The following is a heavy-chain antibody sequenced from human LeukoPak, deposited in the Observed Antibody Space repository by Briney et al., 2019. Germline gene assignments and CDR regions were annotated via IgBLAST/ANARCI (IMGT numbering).Heavy chain of an antibody. V-gene: IGHV3-23*01. Sequence: GGSLRLSCAASGFTFSSYAMSWVRQAPGKGLEWVSATSGSGDGTFYADSVKGRFTISRDNSKNALYLQMNSLRAEDTAIYYCAKLRDFFDSSGQFDYWGQGTLVTVSS. CDR1: GFTFSSYA. CDR3: AKLRDFFDSSGQFDY. CDR2: TSGSGDGT. J-gene: IGHJ4*02. D-gene: IGHD3-22*01.